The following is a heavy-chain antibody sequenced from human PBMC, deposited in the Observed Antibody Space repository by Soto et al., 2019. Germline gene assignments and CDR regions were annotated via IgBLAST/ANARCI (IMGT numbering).Heavy chain of an antibody. CDR1: GYTFTSYA. CDR3: ARDSRYSSSWVEYFQH. J-gene: IGHJ1*01. Sequence: ASVKVSCKASGYTFTSYAMHWVRQAPGQRLEWMGWINAGNGNTKYSQKFQGRVTITRDTSASTAYMELSSLRSEDTAVYYCARDSRYSSSWVEYFQHWGQGTLVTVSS. V-gene: IGHV1-3*01. D-gene: IGHD6-13*01. CDR2: INAGNGNT.